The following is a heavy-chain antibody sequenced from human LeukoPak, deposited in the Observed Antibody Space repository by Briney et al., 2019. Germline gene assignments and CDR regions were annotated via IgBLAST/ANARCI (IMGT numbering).Heavy chain of an antibody. CDR2: ISYDGRNI. D-gene: IGHD2-2*01. CDR3: AKGPLRGTAAAIDY. CDR1: GLTFNNAW. J-gene: IGHJ4*02. V-gene: IGHV3-30*18. Sequence: PGGSLRLSCVASGLTFNNAWMTWVRQAPGKGLEWVAVISYDGRNIHYPDSVKGRFTISRDISTDTLWLQMDSLRTEDTAVYYCAKGPLRGTAAAIDYWGQGTLVTVSS.